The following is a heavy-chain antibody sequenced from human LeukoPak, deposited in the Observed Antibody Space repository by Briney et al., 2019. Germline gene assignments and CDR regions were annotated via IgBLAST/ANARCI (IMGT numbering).Heavy chain of an antibody. V-gene: IGHV4-39*01. D-gene: IGHD3-10*01. J-gene: IGHJ4*02. Sequence: SETLSLTCTVSGGSISNTLYYWAWIRQPPGKGLESIGSIYYSRSTYYSSSLKSRVTISVDTSKNQFSLKLTSVTAADTAVYYCARRKGFGEGYFDSWGQGTLVTVSS. CDR1: GGSISNTLYY. CDR2: IYYSRST. CDR3: ARRKGFGEGYFDS.